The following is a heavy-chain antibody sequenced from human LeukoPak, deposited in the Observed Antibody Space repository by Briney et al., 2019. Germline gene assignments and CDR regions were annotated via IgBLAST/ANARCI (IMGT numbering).Heavy chain of an antibody. CDR2: ISWNSGGI. V-gene: IGHV3-9*01. D-gene: IGHD6-13*01. Sequence: PGRSLRLSCAASGFTFDDYAMHWVRQAPGKGLEWVSSISWNSGGIGYADSVKGRFTISRDNAKNSLYLQVNSLRPEDTALYYCAKARGYSTFWPFDCWGQGTLVTVSS. CDR3: AKARGYSTFWPFDC. J-gene: IGHJ4*02. CDR1: GFTFDDYA.